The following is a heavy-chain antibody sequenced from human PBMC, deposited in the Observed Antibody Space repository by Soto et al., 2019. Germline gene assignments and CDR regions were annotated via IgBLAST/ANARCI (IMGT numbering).Heavy chain of an antibody. Sequence: PGESLKISCAASGVTFTSYAMTWVRQVPGEGLQWVSSISKSGDSTYYADSVKGRFTTSRDNSKNTLYLQMNSLRAEDTAIYYCAKGSFGFDYWGQGTLVTVSS. V-gene: IGHV3-23*01. D-gene: IGHD3-10*01. CDR1: GVTFTSYA. J-gene: IGHJ4*02. CDR3: AKGSFGFDY. CDR2: ISKSGDST.